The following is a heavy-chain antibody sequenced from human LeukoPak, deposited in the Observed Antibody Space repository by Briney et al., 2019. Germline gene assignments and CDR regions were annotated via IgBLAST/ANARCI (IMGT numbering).Heavy chain of an antibody. Sequence: GGSLRLSCAASGFTFSTYAMSWVRQAPGKGLEWVSAISGSGGSTYFADSVKGRFTISRDNSKNTLYLQMNSLRAEDTAVYYCAKTSGYRRFDPWGQGTLVTVSS. V-gene: IGHV3-23*01. CDR3: AKTSGYRRFDP. CDR2: ISGSGGST. J-gene: IGHJ5*02. D-gene: IGHD5-12*01. CDR1: GFTFSTYA.